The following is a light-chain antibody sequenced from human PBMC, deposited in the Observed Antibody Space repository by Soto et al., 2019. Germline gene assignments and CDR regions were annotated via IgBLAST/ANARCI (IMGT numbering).Light chain of an antibody. CDR1: QGISSA. Sequence: ASHLTHSPSSLSASVGDRVTSTCRASQGISSALAWYQQKPGKAPKLLIYDASSLESGVPSRFSGSGSGTDFTLTITSLQPEDCATYYCQQSYASPITFGQGTRLEI. CDR2: DAS. V-gene: IGKV1-13*02. J-gene: IGKJ5*01. CDR3: QQSYASPIT.